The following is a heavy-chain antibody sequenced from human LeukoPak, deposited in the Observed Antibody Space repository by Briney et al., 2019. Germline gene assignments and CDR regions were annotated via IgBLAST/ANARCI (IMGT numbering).Heavy chain of an antibody. V-gene: IGHV4-39*02. CDR1: GGSISGSSYY. J-gene: IGHJ4*02. CDR2: IYYSGST. D-gene: IGHD4-17*01. Sequence: PSETLSLTCTVSGGSISGSSYYWGWIRQPPGKGLEWIGSIYYSGSTYYNPSLKSRVTISVDTSKNPFSLKLNSVTATDTAVYYCARASTVTTWSLGYWGQGILVTVSS. CDR3: ARASTVTTWSLGY.